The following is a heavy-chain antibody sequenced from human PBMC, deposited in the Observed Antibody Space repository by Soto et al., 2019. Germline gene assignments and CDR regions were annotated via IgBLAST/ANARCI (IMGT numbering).Heavy chain of an antibody. J-gene: IGHJ4*02. V-gene: IGHV4-30-2*01. Sequence: SETLSLTCAVSGGSISSGGYSWSWIRQPPGKGLEWIGYIYHSGSTYYNPSLRSRVTISIDRSKNQFSLKLNSVTAADTAVYYCARGFSGAPTDYWGQGALVTVSS. CDR3: ARGFSGAPTDY. D-gene: IGHD3-3*01. CDR1: GGSISSGGYS. CDR2: IYHSGST.